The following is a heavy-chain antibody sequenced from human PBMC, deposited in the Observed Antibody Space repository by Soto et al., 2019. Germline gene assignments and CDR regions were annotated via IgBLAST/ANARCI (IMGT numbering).Heavy chain of an antibody. CDR2: IYYSGST. D-gene: IGHD5-18*01. J-gene: IGHJ4*02. CDR3: ARGGKLWSSYYFDY. V-gene: IGHV4-59*01. Sequence: SETLSLTCTVSGGSISSYYWSWIRQPPGKGLEWIGYIYYSGSTNYNPPLKSRVTISVDTSKNQFSLKLSSVTAADTAVYYCARGGKLWSSYYFDYWGQGTLVTV. CDR1: GGSISSYY.